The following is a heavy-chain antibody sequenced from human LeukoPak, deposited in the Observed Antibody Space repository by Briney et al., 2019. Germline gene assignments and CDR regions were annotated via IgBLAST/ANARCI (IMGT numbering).Heavy chain of an antibody. CDR2: ISGSGGST. J-gene: IGHJ6*03. D-gene: IGHD3-10*01. CDR3: AKGGYYYGSGSHYYYYYYMDV. V-gene: IGHV3-23*01. Sequence: PGGSLRLSCAASGFTFSSYAMSWARQAPGKGLEWVSAISGSGGSTYYADSVRGRFTISRDNSKNTLYLQMNSLRAEDTAVYYCAKGGYYYGSGSHYYYYYYMDVWGKGTTVTVSS. CDR1: GFTFSSYA.